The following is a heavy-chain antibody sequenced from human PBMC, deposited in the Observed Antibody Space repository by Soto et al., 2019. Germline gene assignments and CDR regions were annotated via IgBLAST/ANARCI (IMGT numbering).Heavy chain of an antibody. CDR2: ISYDGSNK. CDR1: GFTFSSYA. Sequence: GGSLRLSCAASGFTFSSYAMHWVRQAPGKGLEWVAVISYDGSNKYYADSVKGRFTISRDNSKNTLYLQMNSLRAEDTAVYYCPREGIAARRLLNWFDPWGQGXLVTVYS. CDR3: PREGIAARRLLNWFDP. J-gene: IGHJ5*02. V-gene: IGHV3-30-3*01. D-gene: IGHD6-6*01.